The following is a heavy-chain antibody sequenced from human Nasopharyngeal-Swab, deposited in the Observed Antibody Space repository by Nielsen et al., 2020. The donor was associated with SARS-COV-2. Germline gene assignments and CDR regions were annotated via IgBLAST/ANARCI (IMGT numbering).Heavy chain of an antibody. Sequence: SVKVSCKASGGAFSSYAISWVRQAPGQGLEWMGGIIPIFGTANYAQKFQGRVTITADKSTSTAYMELSSLRSEDTAVYYCARDYRRYYDILTGCYKGTYYYYYYMDVWGKGTTVTVSS. J-gene: IGHJ6*03. CDR2: IIPIFGTA. D-gene: IGHD3-9*01. V-gene: IGHV1-69*06. CDR1: GGAFSSYA. CDR3: ARDYRRYYDILTGCYKGTYYYYYYMDV.